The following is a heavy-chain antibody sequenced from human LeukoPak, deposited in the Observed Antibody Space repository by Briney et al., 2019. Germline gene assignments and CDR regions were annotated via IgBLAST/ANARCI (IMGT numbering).Heavy chain of an antibody. CDR3: ARVSGLAAAGYPFDY. J-gene: IGHJ4*02. Sequence: AGGSLRLSCAASGFTFSSYSMNWVRQAPGKGLEWVSSISSSSSYIYYADSVKGRFTISRDNAKNSLYLQMNSLRAEDTAVYYCARVSGLAAAGYPFDYWGQGTLVTVSS. CDR2: ISSSSSYI. V-gene: IGHV3-21*01. CDR1: GFTFSSYS. D-gene: IGHD6-13*01.